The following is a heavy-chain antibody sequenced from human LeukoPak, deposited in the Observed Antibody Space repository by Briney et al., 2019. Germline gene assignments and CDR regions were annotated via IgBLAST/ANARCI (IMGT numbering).Heavy chain of an antibody. Sequence: ASVKVSCKASGYTFTSYYMHWVRQAPGQGLEWVGIINPSGGSTSYAQKFQGRVTMTRDISTSTVYMELSSLRSEDTAVYYCARDRNDYSNYYYFDYWGQGTLVTVSS. CDR1: GYTFTSYY. D-gene: IGHD4-11*01. CDR3: ARDRNDYSNYYYFDY. J-gene: IGHJ4*02. CDR2: INPSGGST. V-gene: IGHV1-46*01.